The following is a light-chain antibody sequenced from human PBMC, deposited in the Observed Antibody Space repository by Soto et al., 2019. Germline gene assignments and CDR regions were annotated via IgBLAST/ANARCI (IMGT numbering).Light chain of an antibody. CDR1: QSVSIN. J-gene: IGKJ1*01. CDR3: HHYET. V-gene: IGKV3-15*01. Sequence: TVLTHSPGTLSVSPGSRSSLSCRASQSVSINLAWYQQKPGQAPRLLIYGASTRATGIPARFSGSGSGTEFTLTISRLEPEDFTVYYCHHYETFGQGTKVDIK. CDR2: GAS.